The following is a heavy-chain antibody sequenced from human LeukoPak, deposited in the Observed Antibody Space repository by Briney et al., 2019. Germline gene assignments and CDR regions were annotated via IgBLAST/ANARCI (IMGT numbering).Heavy chain of an antibody. V-gene: IGHV4-39*01. J-gene: IGHJ4*02. CDR2: IYYSGST. D-gene: IGHD2-21*02. Sequence: SETLSLTCTVSGGSISSSGYYWGWIRQPPGKGLEWIGSIYYSGSTYYNPSLKSRVTISVDTSKNPFSLKLSSVTAADTAVYYCARTVTAIAPWYFDYWGQGTLVTVSS. CDR3: ARTVTAIAPWYFDY. CDR1: GGSISSSGYY.